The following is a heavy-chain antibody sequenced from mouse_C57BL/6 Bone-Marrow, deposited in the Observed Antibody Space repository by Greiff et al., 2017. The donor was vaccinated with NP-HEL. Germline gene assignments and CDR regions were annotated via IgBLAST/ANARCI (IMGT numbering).Heavy chain of an antibody. J-gene: IGHJ4*01. Sequence: QVQLQQSGPELVKPGASVKISCKASGYAFSSSWMNWVKQRPGKGLEWIGRIYPGDGDTNYNGQFKGKATLTAAKSSSTAYMQLSSLTSDDSAVYFCASGYYGSSPYYAMDYWGQGTSVTVSS. CDR2: IYPGDGDT. V-gene: IGHV1-82*01. CDR3: ASGYYGSSPYYAMDY. CDR1: GYAFSSSW. D-gene: IGHD1-1*01.